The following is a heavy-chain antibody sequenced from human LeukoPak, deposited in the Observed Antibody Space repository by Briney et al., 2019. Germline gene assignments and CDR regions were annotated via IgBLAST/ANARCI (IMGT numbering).Heavy chain of an antibody. Sequence: SETLSLTCAVYGGSFSGYYWSWIRQPPGKGLEWIGEINHSGSTNYNPSLKSRVTISVDTSKNQFSLKLSSVTAADTAVYYCARDYGDYVAPFDYWGQGTLVTVSS. CDR3: ARDYGDYVAPFDY. V-gene: IGHV4-34*01. CDR1: GGSFSGYY. CDR2: INHSGST. J-gene: IGHJ4*02. D-gene: IGHD4-17*01.